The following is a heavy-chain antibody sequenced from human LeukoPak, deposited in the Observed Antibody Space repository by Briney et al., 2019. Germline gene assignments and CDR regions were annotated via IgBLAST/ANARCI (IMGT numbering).Heavy chain of an antibody. V-gene: IGHV4-34*01. D-gene: IGHD2-2*02. CDR3: ARLGYCSSTSCYMKGFDP. CDR1: GGSFSGYY. Sequence: TSETLSLTCAVYGGSFSGYYWSWIRQPPGKGLEWIGEINHSGSTNYNPSLKSRITISVDTSKNQFSLKLSSVTAADTAVYYCARLGYCSSTSCYMKGFDPWGQGTQVTVSS. J-gene: IGHJ5*02. CDR2: INHSGST.